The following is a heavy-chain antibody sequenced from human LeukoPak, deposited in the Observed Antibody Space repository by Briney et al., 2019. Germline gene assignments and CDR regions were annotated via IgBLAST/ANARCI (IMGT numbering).Heavy chain of an antibody. CDR1: GYTFTGCY. V-gene: IGHV1-2*02. D-gene: IGHD6-13*01. J-gene: IGHJ4*02. CDR3: ARGRRYSSSWYFDY. Sequence: ASVKVSCKASGYTFTGCYMHWVRQAPGQGLEWMGWINPNSGGTNYAQKFQGRVTMTRDTSISTAYMELSRLRSDDTAVYYCARGRRYSSSWYFDYWGQGTLVTVSS. CDR2: INPNSGGT.